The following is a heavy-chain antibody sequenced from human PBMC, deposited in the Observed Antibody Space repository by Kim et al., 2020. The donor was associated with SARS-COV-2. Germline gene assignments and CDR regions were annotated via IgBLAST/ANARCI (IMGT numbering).Heavy chain of an antibody. V-gene: IGHV3-21*01. CDR2: ISSSSSYI. D-gene: IGHD3-3*01. Sequence: GGSLRLSCAASGFTFSSYSMNWVRQAPGKGLEWVSSISSSSSYIYYADSVKGRFTISRDNAKNSLYLQMNSLRAEDTAVYYCATLYDFWSGYYTGDFHYWGQGTLVTVSS. CDR3: ATLYDFWSGYYTGDFHY. CDR1: GFTFSSYS. J-gene: IGHJ4*02.